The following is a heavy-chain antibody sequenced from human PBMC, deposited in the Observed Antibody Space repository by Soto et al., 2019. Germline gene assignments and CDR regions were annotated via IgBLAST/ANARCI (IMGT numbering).Heavy chain of an antibody. J-gene: IGHJ4*02. CDR2: ISGSGGST. V-gene: IGHV3-23*01. CDR3: AKDSPTYYDILTGYQYVFDY. Sequence: EVQLLESGGGLVQPGGSLRLSCAASGSTFSSYAMSWVRQAPGKGLEWVSAISGSGGSTYYADSVKGRFTISRDNSKNTLYLQMNSRRAEDTAVYYCAKDSPTYYDILTGYQYVFDYWGQGTLVTVSS. CDR1: GSTFSSYA. D-gene: IGHD3-9*01.